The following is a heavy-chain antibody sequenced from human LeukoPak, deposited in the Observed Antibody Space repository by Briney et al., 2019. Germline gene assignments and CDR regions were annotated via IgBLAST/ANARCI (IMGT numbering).Heavy chain of an antibody. CDR1: GFTFSSYE. Sequence: GGSLRLSCAASGFTFSSYEMNWVRQAPGKGLEWVSYISSSGSTIYYADSVKGRFTISRDNAKNSLYLQMNSLRAEDTAVYYCARCHGYRHNWFDPWGQGTLSPSPQ. CDR3: ARCHGYRHNWFDP. J-gene: IGHJ5*02. CDR2: ISSSGSTI. D-gene: IGHD5-24*01. V-gene: IGHV3-48*03.